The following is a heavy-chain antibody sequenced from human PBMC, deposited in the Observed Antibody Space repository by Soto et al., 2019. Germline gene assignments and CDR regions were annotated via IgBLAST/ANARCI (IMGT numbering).Heavy chain of an antibody. D-gene: IGHD2-2*01. CDR3: ARGRVVVVTAAIRYFDL. CDR1: GGSFSGYY. J-gene: IGHJ2*01. CDR2: INHSGST. Sequence: QVQLQQWGAGLLKPSETLSLTCAVYGGSFSGYYWSWIRQPPGKGLEWIGEINHSGSTNYNPSLKSRVTISVDTSKNQFSLKLSSVTAADTAVYYCARGRVVVVTAAIRYFDLWGRGTLVTVSS. V-gene: IGHV4-34*01.